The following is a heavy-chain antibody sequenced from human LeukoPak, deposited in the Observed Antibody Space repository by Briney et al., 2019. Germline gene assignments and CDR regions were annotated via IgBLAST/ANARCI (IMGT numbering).Heavy chain of an antibody. Sequence: ASVKVSCKASGYTFTDYYMHWVRQAPGQGLEWMGWINPNSGGTNYAQKFQGRVTMTRDTSISTAYVELSRLRSDDTAVYYCARASYYYDSSGYPGYYFDYWGQGTLVTVSS. V-gene: IGHV1-2*02. CDR1: GYTFTDYY. J-gene: IGHJ4*02. CDR2: INPNSGGT. CDR3: ARASYYYDSSGYPGYYFDY. D-gene: IGHD3-22*01.